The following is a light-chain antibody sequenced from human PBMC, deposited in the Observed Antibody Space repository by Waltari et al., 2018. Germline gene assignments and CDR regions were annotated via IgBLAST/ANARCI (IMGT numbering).Light chain of an antibody. CDR3: QQHSNWPPLFT. CDR1: QSVSSY. CDR2: DAS. V-gene: IGKV3-11*01. J-gene: IGKJ3*01. Sequence: EIVLTQPPATLSLSPGERATLSCRASQSVSSYLAWYQQKPGQAPRLLIYDASNRATGIPARFSGSGSGTDFTLTISSLEPEDFAVYYCQQHSNWPPLFTFGPGTKVDIK.